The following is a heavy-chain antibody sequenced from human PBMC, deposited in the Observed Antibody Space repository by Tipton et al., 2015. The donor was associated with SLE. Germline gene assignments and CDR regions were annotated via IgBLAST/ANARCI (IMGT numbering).Heavy chain of an antibody. V-gene: IGHV1-69*13. CDR2: IIPIFGTA. Sequence: QLVQSGAEVKKPGASVKVSCKASGYTFTSYGISWVRQAPGQGLEWMGGIIPIFGTANYAQKFQGRVTITADESTSTAYMELSSLRSEDTAVYYCARGLVTPGAFDIWGQGTMVTVSS. CDR3: ARGLVTPGAFDI. D-gene: IGHD4-23*01. J-gene: IGHJ3*02. CDR1: GYTFTSYG.